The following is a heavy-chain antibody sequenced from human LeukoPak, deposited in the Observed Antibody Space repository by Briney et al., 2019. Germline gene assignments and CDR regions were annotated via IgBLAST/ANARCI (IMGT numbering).Heavy chain of an antibody. D-gene: IGHD3-22*01. Sequence: PGGSLRLSCAASGFTFSSYGMHWVRQAPGKGLEWVAFIRDDGSNKYYADSVKGRFTISRDNSKNTLYLQMNSLRAEDTAVYYCAKITMILTDFDYWGQGTLVTVSS. CDR1: GFTFSSYG. CDR2: IRDDGSNK. J-gene: IGHJ4*02. CDR3: AKITMILTDFDY. V-gene: IGHV3-30*02.